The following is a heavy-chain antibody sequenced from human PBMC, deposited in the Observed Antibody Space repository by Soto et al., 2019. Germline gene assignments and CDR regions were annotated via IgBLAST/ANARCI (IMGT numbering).Heavy chain of an antibody. CDR2: TYYRSKWYN. V-gene: IGHV6-1*01. D-gene: IGHD6-19*01. CDR1: GDSVSSNSAA. CDR3: ARSPDWREQWLVSRYYFDY. J-gene: IGHJ4*02. Sequence: SQTLSLTCAISGDSVSSNSAAWNWIRQSPSRGLEWLGRTYYRSKWYNDYAVSVKSRITINPDTSKNQFSLQLNSVTPEDTAVYYCARSPDWREQWLVSRYYFDYWGQGTLVTVSS.